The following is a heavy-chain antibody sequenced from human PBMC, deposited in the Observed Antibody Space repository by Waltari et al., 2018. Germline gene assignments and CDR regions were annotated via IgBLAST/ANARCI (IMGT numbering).Heavy chain of an antibody. CDR2: IIPIFGTA. D-gene: IGHD6-19*01. J-gene: IGHJ3*02. V-gene: IGHV1-69*01. CDR1: GGTFSSYA. Sequence: QVQLVQSGAEVKKPGSSVKVSCKASGGTFSSYAISWVRQAPGQGLEWMGGIIPIFGTANYAQKFQGRVTITADESTSTAYMELSSLRSEDTAVYYCARERSSGSSGWWGGLFAFDIWGQGTMVTVSS. CDR3: ARERSSGSSGWWGGLFAFDI.